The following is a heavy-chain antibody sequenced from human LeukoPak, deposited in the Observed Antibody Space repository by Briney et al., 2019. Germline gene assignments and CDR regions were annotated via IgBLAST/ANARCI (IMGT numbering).Heavy chain of an antibody. V-gene: IGHV3-74*01. CDR2: INTDGSST. J-gene: IGHJ4*02. CDR3: ARYNWNYDY. CDR1: GFTFSTYW. D-gene: IGHD1-7*01. Sequence: GGSLRLSCEASGFTFSTYWMHWVRQAPGKGLVWVSRINTDGSSTVYADSVKGRFTISRDNAKNTLYLQMSSLRAEDTAVYYCARYNWNYDYWGQGTLVTVSS.